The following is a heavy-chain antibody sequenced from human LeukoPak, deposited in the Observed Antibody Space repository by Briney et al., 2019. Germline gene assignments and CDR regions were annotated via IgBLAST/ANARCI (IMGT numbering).Heavy chain of an antibody. CDR2: IYTSGST. CDR3: ARDYYDFWSGYLGQFDY. J-gene: IGHJ4*02. Sequence: PSETLSLTCTVSGGSISSYYWSWIRQPAGKGLEWIGRIYTSGSTNYNPSLKSRVTMSVDTSKNQFSLKLSSVTAAVTAVYYCARDYYDFWSGYLGQFDYWGQGTLVTVSS. V-gene: IGHV4-4*07. D-gene: IGHD3-3*01. CDR1: GGSISSYY.